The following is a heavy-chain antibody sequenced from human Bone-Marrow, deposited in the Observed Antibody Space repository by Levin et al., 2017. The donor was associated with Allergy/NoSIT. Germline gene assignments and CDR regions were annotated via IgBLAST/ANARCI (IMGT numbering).Heavy chain of an antibody. D-gene: IGHD3-16*01. Sequence: SETLSLTCAVSGGSIDISNYWSWVRQSPGKGLEWIGEISQTGTTTYYPSLKSRVTLSLDNSRSEVSLRLRSVTAADTAIYYCARGNSYTWIYWGQGTLVTVSS. V-gene: IGHV4-4*02. CDR1: GGSIDISNY. CDR3: ARGNSYTWIY. J-gene: IGHJ4*02. CDR2: ISQTGTT.